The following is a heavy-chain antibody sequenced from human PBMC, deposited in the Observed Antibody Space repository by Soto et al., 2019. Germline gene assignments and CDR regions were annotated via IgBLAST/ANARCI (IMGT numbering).Heavy chain of an antibody. D-gene: IGHD3-3*01. J-gene: IGHJ4*02. CDR3: AREFPRDYDFWSGSLDY. CDR1: GYTFTSYG. CDR2: ISAYNGNT. Sequence: ASVKVSCKASGYTFTSYGISWVRQAHGQGLEWMGWISAYNGNTNYAQKLQGRVTMTTDTSTSTAYMELRSLRSDDTAVYYCAREFPRDYDFWSGSLDYWGQGTLVTVSS. V-gene: IGHV1-18*01.